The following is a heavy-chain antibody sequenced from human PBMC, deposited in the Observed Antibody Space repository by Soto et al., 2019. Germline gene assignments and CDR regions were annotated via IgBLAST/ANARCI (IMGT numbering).Heavy chain of an antibody. CDR3: AKSPTVIRTSFDY. Sequence: GGALLVSCVTSGFTFSIYALNWVRQAPGMGLEWVSAISGSGGTTYYADSVKGRFTISRDNSKNTLFLQMNSLRAEDAAIYYCAKSPTVIRTSFDYWGQGSLVTVSS. CDR1: GFTFSIYA. CDR2: ISGSGGTT. D-gene: IGHD3-22*01. V-gene: IGHV3-23*01. J-gene: IGHJ4*02.